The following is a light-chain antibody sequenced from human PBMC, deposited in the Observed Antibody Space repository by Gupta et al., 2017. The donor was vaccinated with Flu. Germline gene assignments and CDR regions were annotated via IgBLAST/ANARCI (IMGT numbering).Light chain of an antibody. CDR3: QQYNNWPLT. V-gene: IGKV3-15*01. CDR2: GAS. Sequence: EIVMTQSPGTLSVSPGEGATLSCRASQEIDGNLAWYQQKPGQAPRLLLSGASTSATGTPARFSGSRSGTEFTLTISSLQSEDFAVYYCQQYNNWPLTFGGGTKVEIK. J-gene: IGKJ4*01. CDR1: QEIDGN.